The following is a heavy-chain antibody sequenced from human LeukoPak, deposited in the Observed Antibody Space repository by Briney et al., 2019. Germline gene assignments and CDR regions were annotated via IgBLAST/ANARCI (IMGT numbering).Heavy chain of an antibody. J-gene: IGHJ4*02. CDR1: GDSMTGYY. CDR3: GRGGWSVGY. V-gene: IGHV4-59*01. CDR2: IYYSGST. Sequence: PSETLSLTCTISGDSMTGYYWSWFRQPPGKGLEWIGYIYYSGSTAYSPSLKSRVTISVDTSKNLFSLNLNSVSAADTAIYFCGRGGWSVGYWGRGTLVTVSS. D-gene: IGHD6-19*01.